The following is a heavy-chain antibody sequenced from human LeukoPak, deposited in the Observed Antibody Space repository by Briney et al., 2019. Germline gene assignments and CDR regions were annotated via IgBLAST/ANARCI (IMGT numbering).Heavy chain of an antibody. Sequence: GGSLRLSCAASGFTFSSYEMNWVRQAPGKGLEWVSYISSSGSTIYYADSVKGRFTTSRDNAKNSLYLQMNSLRAEDTAVYYCARDLAPRPTTNFDYWGQGTLVTVSS. CDR1: GFTFSSYE. J-gene: IGHJ4*02. CDR3: ARDLAPRPTTNFDY. D-gene: IGHD1-26*01. V-gene: IGHV3-48*03. CDR2: ISSSGSTI.